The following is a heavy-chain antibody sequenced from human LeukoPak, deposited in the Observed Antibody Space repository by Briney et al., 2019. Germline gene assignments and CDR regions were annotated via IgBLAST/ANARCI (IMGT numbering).Heavy chain of an antibody. D-gene: IGHD3-22*01. CDR3: ARDHSRPFYYGMDV. CDR1: GFTVSSNY. J-gene: IGHJ6*02. CDR2: IYSGGST. Sequence: PGGSLRLSCAASGFTVSSNYMRWVSQAPGKGLERVSVIYSGGSTYYADSVKGGFTISRDNSKNTLYLQMNSLRAEDTAVHYCARDHSRPFYYGMDVWGQGTTVTVSS. V-gene: IGHV3-66*01.